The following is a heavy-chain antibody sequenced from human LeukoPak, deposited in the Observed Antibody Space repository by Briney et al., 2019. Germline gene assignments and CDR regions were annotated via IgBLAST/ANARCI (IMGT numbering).Heavy chain of an antibody. J-gene: IGHJ6*03. CDR3: AREWLHYYYYYMDV. Sequence: PSETLSLICTVSGGSINSYYWSWTRQPAGKGLEWIGHIYTSGSTNYNPSLKSRVTMSVDTSKNQFSLKLSSVTAADTAVYFCAREWLHYYYYYMDVWGKGTTVTVSS. CDR2: IYTSGST. V-gene: IGHV4-4*07. D-gene: IGHD3-22*01. CDR1: GGSINSYY.